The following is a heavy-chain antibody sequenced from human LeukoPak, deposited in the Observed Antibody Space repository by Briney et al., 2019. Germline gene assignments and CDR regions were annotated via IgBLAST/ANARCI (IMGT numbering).Heavy chain of an antibody. CDR2: IIPIFGTA. CDR3: ARGIAARLRGWGYFDY. D-gene: IGHD6-6*01. J-gene: IGHJ4*02. Sequence: SVKVFCKASGGTFSSYAISWVRQAPGQGLEWMGGIIPIFGTANYAQKFQGRVTITTDESTSTAYMELSSLRSEDTAVYYCARGIAARLRGWGYFDYWGQGTLVTVSS. V-gene: IGHV1-69*05. CDR1: GGTFSSYA.